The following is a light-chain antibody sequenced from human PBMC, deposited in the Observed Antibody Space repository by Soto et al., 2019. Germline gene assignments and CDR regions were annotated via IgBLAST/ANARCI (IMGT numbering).Light chain of an antibody. V-gene: IGKV1D-12*01. CDR1: QSISSW. Sequence: DIQMTQFSFPVSASVGDRVTIPCRASQSISSWLAWYQQKPGKAPKLLIYSASSLQSGVPSRFSGSGSGTEFTLTISSLQPEDFATYYCQQANSYPDAFGQGTKVDIK. CDR2: SAS. J-gene: IGKJ1*01. CDR3: QQANSYPDA.